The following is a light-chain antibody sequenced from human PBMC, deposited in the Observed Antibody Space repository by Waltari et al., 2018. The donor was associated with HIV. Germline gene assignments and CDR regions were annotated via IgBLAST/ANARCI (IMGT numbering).Light chain of an antibody. Sequence: EILLTQFQDTLSFAPGSGADLSCRASQSVSSYLAWYQQKPGQAPRLLIYDASNRATGIPARFSGSGSGTDFTLTISSLEPEDFAVYYCQQRSNWPPLFGGGTKVEIK. CDR1: QSVSSY. V-gene: IGKV3-11*01. J-gene: IGKJ4*02. CDR3: QQRSNWPPL. CDR2: DAS.